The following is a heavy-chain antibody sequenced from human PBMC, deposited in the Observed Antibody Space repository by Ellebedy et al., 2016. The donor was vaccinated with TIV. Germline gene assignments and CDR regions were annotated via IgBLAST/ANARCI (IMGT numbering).Heavy chain of an antibody. Sequence: MPSETLSLTCTVSGGSMSNYHWSWIRQPPGKGLEWIGCFDYSGSTYYNPSLKSRVTISEDTSKNQFSLRLSPVTAADTAVYYCARRRGSGSYYFDYWGQGTLVTVSS. V-gene: IGHV4-59*01. CDR3: ARRRGSGSYYFDY. CDR1: GGSMSNYH. J-gene: IGHJ4*02. D-gene: IGHD1-26*01. CDR2: FDYSGST.